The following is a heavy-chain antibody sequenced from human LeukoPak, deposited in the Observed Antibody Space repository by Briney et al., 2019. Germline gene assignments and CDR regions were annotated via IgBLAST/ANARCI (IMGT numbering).Heavy chain of an antibody. CDR2: ISYDGSNK. D-gene: IGHD4-23*01. CDR1: GFTFSSYA. J-gene: IGHJ4*02. CDR3: ARDFYGGNSHIDY. Sequence: AGGSLRLSCAASGFTFSSYAMHWVRQAPGKGLEWVAVISYDGSNKYYADSVKGRFTISRDNSKNTLYLQMNSLRAEDTAVYYCARDFYGGNSHIDYWGQGTLVTVSS. V-gene: IGHV3-30-3*01.